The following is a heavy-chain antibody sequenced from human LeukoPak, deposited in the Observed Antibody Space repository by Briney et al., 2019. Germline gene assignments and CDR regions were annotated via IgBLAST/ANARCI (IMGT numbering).Heavy chain of an antibody. J-gene: IGHJ3*02. CDR1: GYTFTSYA. Sequence: ASVKVSCKASGYTFTSYAIHWVRQAPGQRLEWMGWINAGNGNTKYSQEFQGRVTITRDTSASTAYMELSSLRSEDMAVYYCARVGAAAGSSPSLAFDIWGQGTMVTVSS. D-gene: IGHD6-13*01. CDR3: ARVGAAAGSSPSLAFDI. CDR2: INAGNGNT. V-gene: IGHV1-3*03.